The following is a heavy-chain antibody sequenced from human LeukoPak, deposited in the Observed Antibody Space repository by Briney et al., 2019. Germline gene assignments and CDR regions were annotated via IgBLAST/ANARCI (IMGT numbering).Heavy chain of an antibody. CDR3: ARSRNYDILTGYYVDDAFDI. Sequence: SVKVSCKASGGTFSSYAISWVRQAPGQGLEWMGGIIPIFGTANYAQKFQGRVTITADKSTSTAYMELRSLRSDDTAVYYCARSRNYDILTGYYVDDAFDIWGQGTMVTVSS. V-gene: IGHV1-69*06. D-gene: IGHD3-9*01. CDR1: GGTFSSYA. J-gene: IGHJ3*02. CDR2: IIPIFGTA.